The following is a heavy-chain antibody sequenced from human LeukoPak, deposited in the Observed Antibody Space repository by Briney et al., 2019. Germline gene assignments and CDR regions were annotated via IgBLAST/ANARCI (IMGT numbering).Heavy chain of an antibody. CDR1: GFTFSSYS. CDR2: ISSSSSYI. V-gene: IGHV3-21*01. J-gene: IGHJ6*03. CDR3: ARGGYSYGYFARQYYYYMDV. Sequence: PGRSLRLSCAASGFTFSSYSMNWVRRAPGKGLEWVSSISSSSSYIYYADSVKGRFTISRDNAKNSLYLQMNSLRAEDTAVYYCARGGYSYGYFARQYYYYMDVWGKGTTVTISS. D-gene: IGHD5-18*01.